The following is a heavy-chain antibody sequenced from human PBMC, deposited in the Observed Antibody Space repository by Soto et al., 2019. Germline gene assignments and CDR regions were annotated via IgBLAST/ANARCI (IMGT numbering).Heavy chain of an antibody. V-gene: IGHV3-23*01. CDR2: ISGSGRNT. Sequence: EVQMLESGGGLVHPGGSLRLSCAASGFTFSNYAMNWVRQAPGKGLEWVSSISGSGRNTYYADSVKGRLTISRDSSKNTLYPQMNSLRVEDTGLYYCAKDLNGSGSFTFYYHVGMDVWGQGTTVTVSS. J-gene: IGHJ6*02. CDR3: AKDLNGSGSFTFYYHVGMDV. D-gene: IGHD3-10*01. CDR1: GFTFSNYA.